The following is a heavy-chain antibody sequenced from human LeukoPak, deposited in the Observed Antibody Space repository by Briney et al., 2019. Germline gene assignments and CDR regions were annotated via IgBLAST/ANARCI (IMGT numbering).Heavy chain of an antibody. J-gene: IGHJ3*02. CDR2: INPSGGST. D-gene: IGHD2-2*01. Sequence: ASVKVSCKASGYTFTGYYMHWVRQAPGQGLEWMGWINPSGGSTSYAQKFQGRVTMTRDTSTSTVYMELSSLRSEDTAVYYCAREAGGYCSSTSCAKAFDIWGQGTMVTVSS. CDR3: AREAGGYCSSTSCAKAFDI. V-gene: IGHV1-46*01. CDR1: GYTFTGYY.